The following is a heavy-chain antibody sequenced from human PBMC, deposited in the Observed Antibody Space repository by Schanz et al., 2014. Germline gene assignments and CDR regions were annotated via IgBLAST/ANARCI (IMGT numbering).Heavy chain of an antibody. Sequence: VQLVESGGGVVQPGGSLRLSCVASGFTFSSYAMNWVRQAPGKGLEWVSGISDSGGSKYYVDSVEGRFTISRDNSKNTLYLQMNNLRAEDTAVYFCARDGGRDGYNLAFDVWGQGTLVTVSS. CDR3: ARDGGRDGYNLAFDV. D-gene: IGHD5-12*01. CDR2: ISDSGGSK. V-gene: IGHV3-23*04. CDR1: GFTFSSYA. J-gene: IGHJ3*01.